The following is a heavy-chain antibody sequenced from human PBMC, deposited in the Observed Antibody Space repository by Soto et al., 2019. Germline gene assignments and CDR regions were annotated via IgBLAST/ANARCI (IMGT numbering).Heavy chain of an antibody. CDR3: AKSQEIGTHFFNS. J-gene: IGHJ4*02. V-gene: IGHV3-13*01. CDR2: IGTAGDT. D-gene: IGHD6-13*01. Sequence: GGSLRLFCEASGFTFSGFDMHWVRQPTGKGLEWVSSIGTAGDTYYAVSAKGRFTISRDNAKNSLSLQMNSLRAGDMAVYFCAKSQEIGTHFFNSWGQGTQVTVSS. CDR1: GFTFSGFD.